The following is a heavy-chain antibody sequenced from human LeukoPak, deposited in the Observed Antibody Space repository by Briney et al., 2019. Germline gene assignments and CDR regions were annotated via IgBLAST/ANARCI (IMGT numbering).Heavy chain of an antibody. J-gene: IGHJ5*02. CDR3: AREQLVGNWFDP. Sequence: PSETLSLTCAVYGGSFSGYYWSWIRQPPGKGLEWIGEINHSGSTNYNPSLKSRVTISVDTSKNQFSLKLSSVTAADTAVYHCAREQLVGNWFDPWGQGTLVTVSS. D-gene: IGHD6-13*01. V-gene: IGHV4-34*01. CDR2: INHSGST. CDR1: GGSFSGYY.